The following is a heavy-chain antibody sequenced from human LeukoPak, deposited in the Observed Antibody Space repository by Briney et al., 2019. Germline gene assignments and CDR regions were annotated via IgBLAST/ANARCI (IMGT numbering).Heavy chain of an antibody. D-gene: IGHD4-11*01. Sequence: ASVKVSCKASGYTFTSYDINWVRQATGQGLEWMGWMNPNSGNTGYAQKFQGRVTMIRNTSISTAYMELSSLRSEDTAVYYCARVVWEEQTKGNYENFYYYYYYGMDVWGQGTTVTVSS. J-gene: IGHJ6*02. CDR2: MNPNSGNT. CDR1: GYTFTSYD. CDR3: ARVVWEEQTKGNYENFYYYYYYGMDV. V-gene: IGHV1-8*01.